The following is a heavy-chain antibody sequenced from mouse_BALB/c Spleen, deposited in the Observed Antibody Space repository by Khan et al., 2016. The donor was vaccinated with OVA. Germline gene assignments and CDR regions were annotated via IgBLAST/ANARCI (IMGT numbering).Heavy chain of an antibody. CDR3: ARWWTYRYDVPAY. CDR2: IYPGNGDT. J-gene: IGHJ2*01. D-gene: IGHD2-14*01. CDR1: GYTFTSYW. V-gene: IGHV1-87*01. Sequence: VQLQESGAELARPGASVRLSCKASGYTFTSYWLQWVKQRPGQGLEWIGAIYPGNGDTRYTQKFKGKATLTADKSSRTASMQLSSLASADSAVYDCARWWTYRYDVPAYWGQGTTLTVSS.